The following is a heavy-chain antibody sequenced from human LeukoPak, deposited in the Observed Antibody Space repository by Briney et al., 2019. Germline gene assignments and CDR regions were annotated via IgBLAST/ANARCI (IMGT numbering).Heavy chain of an antibody. CDR2: IYTSGST. D-gene: IGHD3-22*01. V-gene: IGHV4-4*07. J-gene: IGHJ3*02. Sequence: SETLSLTCTVSGGSISSYYWSWIRQPAGKGLEWIGRIYTSGSTNYNPSLKSRVTMSVDTSKNQFSLKLSSVTAADTAVYYCARDFGYYDSSGYLQGDAFDIWGQGTMVTVSS. CDR1: GGSISSYY. CDR3: ARDFGYYDSSGYLQGDAFDI.